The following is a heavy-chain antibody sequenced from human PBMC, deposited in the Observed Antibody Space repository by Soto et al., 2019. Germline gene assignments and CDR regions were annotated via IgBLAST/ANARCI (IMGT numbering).Heavy chain of an antibody. J-gene: IGHJ6*02. V-gene: IGHV1-8*01. CDR3: ASVGVITVFGVVIPYYYYDMDV. CDR1: GYTFTSYD. D-gene: IGHD3-3*01. CDR2: MNPNSGNT. Sequence: QVQLVQSGAEVKKPGASVKVSCKASGYTFTSYDINWVRQATGQGLEWMGWMNPNSGNTGYAQKFQGRVTITRNTSLSTAYMELSSLRSEDTAVYYCASVGVITVFGVVIPYYYYDMDVWGQWTTVTVSS.